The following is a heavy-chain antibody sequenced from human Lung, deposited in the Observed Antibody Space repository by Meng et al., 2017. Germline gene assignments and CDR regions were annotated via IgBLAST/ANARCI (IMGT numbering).Heavy chain of an antibody. V-gene: IGHV4-34*01. Sequence: QGQLTTWGSGLLKPSETLSLTCLVSGGSFSDYYWSWIRQPPGKGLEWIGEINHSGSTNYNPSLESRATISVDTSQNNLSLKLSSVTAADSAVYYCARGPTTMAHDFDYWGQGTLVTVSS. CDR1: GGSFSDYY. D-gene: IGHD4-11*01. CDR3: ARGPTTMAHDFDY. J-gene: IGHJ4*02. CDR2: INHSGST.